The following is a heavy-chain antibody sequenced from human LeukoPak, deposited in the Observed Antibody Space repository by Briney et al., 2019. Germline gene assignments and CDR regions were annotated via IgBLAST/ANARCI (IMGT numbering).Heavy chain of an antibody. CDR1: GYTFTGYY. CDR2: INPNSGGT. CDR3: ARADGSGTKTFDY. Sequence: ASVTVSCKAPGYTFTGYYMHWVRQAPGQGLEWMGWINPNSGGTNYAQKFQGRVTMTRDTSTSTVYMELSSLRSEDTAVYYCARADGSGTKTFDYWGQGTLVTVSS. J-gene: IGHJ4*02. V-gene: IGHV1-2*02. D-gene: IGHD3-10*01.